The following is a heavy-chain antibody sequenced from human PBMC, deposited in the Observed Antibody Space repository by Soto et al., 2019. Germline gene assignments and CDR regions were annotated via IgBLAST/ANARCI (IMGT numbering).Heavy chain of an antibody. D-gene: IGHD1-20*01. J-gene: IGHJ6*02. Sequence: EVQLVESGGGLVQPGGSLRLSCVASGFTFNDYWMHWVRHAPGKGLVWVSRLNSDGSSGYYGDSMKGRFTISRDDAKNTLYLQINSLRDEDTAVYYCARGLKYKYGMDVWGQGTTVTMSS. CDR1: GFTFNDYW. CDR3: ARGLKYKYGMDV. V-gene: IGHV3-74*01. CDR2: LNSDGSSG.